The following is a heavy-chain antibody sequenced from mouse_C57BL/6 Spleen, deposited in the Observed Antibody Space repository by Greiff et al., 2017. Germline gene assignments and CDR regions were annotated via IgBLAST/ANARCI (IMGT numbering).Heavy chain of an antibody. D-gene: IGHD2-1*01. CDR1: GYTFTSYW. Sequence: QVQLQQPGAELVMPGASVKLSCKASGYTFTSYWMHWVKQRPGQGLEWIGELDPSDSYTNYNQKFKGKSTLTVAKSSSTAYMQLSSLTSEDSAVYYCARYGTWYFDVWGTGTTVTVSS. CDR2: LDPSDSYT. CDR3: ARYGTWYFDV. V-gene: IGHV1-69*01. J-gene: IGHJ1*03.